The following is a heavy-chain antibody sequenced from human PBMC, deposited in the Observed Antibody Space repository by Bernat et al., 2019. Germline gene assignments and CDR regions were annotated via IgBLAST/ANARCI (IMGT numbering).Heavy chain of an antibody. CDR2: MNPNSGNT. CDR1: GYTFISYD. V-gene: IGHV1-8*01. D-gene: IGHD2/OR15-2a*01. CDR3: ARGKNIRQNRPFDI. J-gene: IGHJ3*02. Sequence: QVQLVQSGAEVKKPGASVKVSCKTSGYTFISYDINWVRQATGQGLEWMGWMNPNSGNTGYAQKFQGRVTMTRNTSISTVYMELSSLRSEDTAVYYCARGKNIRQNRPFDIWGQGTTVTVSS.